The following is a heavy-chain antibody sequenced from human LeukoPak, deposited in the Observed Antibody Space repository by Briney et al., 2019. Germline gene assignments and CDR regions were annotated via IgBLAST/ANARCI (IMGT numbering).Heavy chain of an antibody. D-gene: IGHD1-26*01. J-gene: IGHJ4*02. CDR2: IRYDGSDK. CDR1: GFTFSSYG. V-gene: IGHV3-30*02. CDR3: AKADSGSYYGLGDYFAY. Sequence: PGGSLRLSCAASGFTFSSYGMHWVRQAPGKGLEWVAFIRYDGSDKYYADSLKGRFTISRDNSKKTLYLQMNSLRAEDTAVYYCAKADSGSYYGLGDYFAYWGQGTLVTVSS.